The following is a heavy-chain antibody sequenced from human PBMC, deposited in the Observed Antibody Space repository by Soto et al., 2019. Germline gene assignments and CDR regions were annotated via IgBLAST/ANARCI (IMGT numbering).Heavy chain of an antibody. CDR2: IITIFGTA. J-gene: IGHJ6*02. D-gene: IGHD3-16*01. CDR1: GGTFSSYA. CDR3: ARVCLKRYCYGMDV. Sequence: QVQLVQSGAEVKKPGSSVKVSCKASGGTFSSYAISWVRQAPGQGLEWMGGIITIFGTANYEQKFQGRVTITEDDSTSTADMELSSLRSEDTAVYYCARVCLKRYCYGMDVWGQGTTVTVSS. V-gene: IGHV1-69*12.